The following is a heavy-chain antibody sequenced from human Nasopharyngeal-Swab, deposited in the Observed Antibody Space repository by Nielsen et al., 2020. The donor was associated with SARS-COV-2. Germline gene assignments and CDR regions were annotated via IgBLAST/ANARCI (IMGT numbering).Heavy chain of an antibody. CDR2: IDPSDSYT. CDR3: ARLKPSVVMATTGGWFDP. D-gene: IGHD5-24*01. CDR1: GYSFTSYW. V-gene: IGHV5-10-1*04. J-gene: IGHJ5*02. Sequence: GESLKISWKGSGYSFTSYWISWVRQMPGKGLEWMGRIDPSDSYTNYSPSFQGQVTISADKSISTAYLQWSSLKASDTAMYYCARLKPSVVMATTGGWFDPWGQGTLVTVSS.